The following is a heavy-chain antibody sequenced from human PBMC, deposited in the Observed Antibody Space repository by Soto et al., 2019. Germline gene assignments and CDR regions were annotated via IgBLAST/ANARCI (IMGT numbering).Heavy chain of an antibody. J-gene: IGHJ4*02. D-gene: IGHD1-7*01. CDR1: RGSVSSGSFY. CDR2: IYYSGST. CDR3: ARDRDNWNYEFDY. Sequence: PSETLSLTCTVSRGSVSSGSFYWSWIRQPPGKALEWIGYIYYSGSTNYKPSLKSRVTISVDMSKNQFSLRLSRLRSDDTAVYYCARDRDNWNYEFDYWGQGTLVTVSS. V-gene: IGHV4-61*01.